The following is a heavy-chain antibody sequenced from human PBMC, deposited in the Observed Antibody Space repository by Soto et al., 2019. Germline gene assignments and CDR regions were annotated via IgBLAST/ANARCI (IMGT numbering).Heavy chain of an antibody. CDR3: ASDSHVLRHQYYYYGMDV. CDR2: IYHSGST. J-gene: IGHJ6*02. D-gene: IGHD3-3*01. Sequence: SETLSLTCAVSGGSISSSNWWSWVRQPPGKGLEWIGEIYHSGSTNYNPSLKSRVTISVDKSKNQFSLKLSSVTAADTAVYYCASDSHVLRHQYYYYGMDVWGQGTTVTVSS. CDR1: GGSISSSNW. V-gene: IGHV4-4*02.